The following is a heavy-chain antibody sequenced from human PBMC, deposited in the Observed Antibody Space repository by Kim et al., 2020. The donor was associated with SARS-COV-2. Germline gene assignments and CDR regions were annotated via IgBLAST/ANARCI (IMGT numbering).Heavy chain of an antibody. D-gene: IGHD6-19*01. CDR2: ISSSSSTI. CDR3: ARVLPREYSSGWYSPKNYYYYGMDV. CDR1: GFTFSSYS. Sequence: GGSLRLSCAASGFTFSSYSMNWVRQAPGKGLEWVSYISSSSSTIYYADSVKGRFTISRDNAKNSLYLQMNSLRDEDTAVYYCARVLPREYSSGWYSPKNYYYYGMDVWGQGTTVTVSS. J-gene: IGHJ6*02. V-gene: IGHV3-48*02.